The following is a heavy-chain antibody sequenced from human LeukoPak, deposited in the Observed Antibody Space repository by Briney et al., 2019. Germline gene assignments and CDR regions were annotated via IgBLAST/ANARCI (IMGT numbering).Heavy chain of an antibody. Sequence: PGGSLRLSCAASGFTLSNYRTNWVRQAPGKGLEWVSSVSTSGYYISYADSVKGRFTISRDNAKNSLYLQMNSLRAEDTAVYYCARAETGYSSSWYFDYWGQGTLVTVSS. CDR1: GFTLSNYR. D-gene: IGHD6-13*01. CDR3: ARAETGYSSSWYFDY. CDR2: VSTSGYYI. J-gene: IGHJ4*02. V-gene: IGHV3-21*01.